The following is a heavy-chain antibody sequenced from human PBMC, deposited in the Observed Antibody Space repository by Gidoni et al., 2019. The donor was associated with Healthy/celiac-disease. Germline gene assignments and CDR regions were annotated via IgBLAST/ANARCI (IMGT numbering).Heavy chain of an antibody. Sequence: QVQLVQSGAEVKKPGASVKVSCKFSGYTLTESSMHWVRQAPGKGLEWMGGFDPEDGETIYAQKFQGRVTMTEDTSTDTAYMELSSLRSEDTAVYYCATEDWLSDYVWGSYRTWGQGTLVTVSS. V-gene: IGHV1-24*01. J-gene: IGHJ5*02. CDR1: GYTLTESS. CDR2: FDPEDGET. CDR3: ATEDWLSDYVWGSYRT. D-gene: IGHD3-16*02.